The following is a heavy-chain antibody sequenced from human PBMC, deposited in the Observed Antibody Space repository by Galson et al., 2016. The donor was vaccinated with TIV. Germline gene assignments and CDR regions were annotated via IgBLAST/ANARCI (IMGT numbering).Heavy chain of an antibody. CDR2: ISNSGDYI. J-gene: IGHJ6*02. V-gene: IGHV3-21*01. Sequence: LRLSCAASGFTFSTYGMHWVRQAPGKGLEWVSSISNSGDYIYYSDSMKGRFTISRDNAKKSLYLQMHSLRAEDTAVYYCARIIGYWVGYYSMDVWGQGTTVTVSS. D-gene: IGHD2-8*02. CDR1: GFTFSTYG. CDR3: ARIIGYWVGYYSMDV.